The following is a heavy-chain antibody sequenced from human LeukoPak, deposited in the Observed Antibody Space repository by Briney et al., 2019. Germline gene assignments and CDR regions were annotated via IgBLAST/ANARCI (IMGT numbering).Heavy chain of an antibody. Sequence: SETLSLTYTVSGGSVSSSYYWGWIRQPPGKGLEWIGSICSGGNICSNPSLESRVTISVDSSRSHFFLQLTSATAADTAVYFCARDGPWKSDYWGQGTLVTVSS. V-gene: IGHV4-39*02. CDR2: ICSGGNI. J-gene: IGHJ4*02. D-gene: IGHD1-1*01. CDR3: ARDGPWKSDY. CDR1: GGSVSSSYY.